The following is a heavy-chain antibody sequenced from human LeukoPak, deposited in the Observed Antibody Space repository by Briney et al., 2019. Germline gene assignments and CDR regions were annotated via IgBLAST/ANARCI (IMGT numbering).Heavy chain of an antibody. D-gene: IGHD1/OR15-1a*01. V-gene: IGHV3-21*01. Sequence: GGSLRLSCAASGFTFSTYSMNWVRQAPGKGLEWVSSISGSSSYIYYADSLKGRFTISRDNAKKSLYLQMNSLRAEDTAVYYCAKEEQYYWGQGTLVTVSS. CDR2: ISGSSSYI. J-gene: IGHJ4*02. CDR3: AKEEQYY. CDR1: GFTFSTYS.